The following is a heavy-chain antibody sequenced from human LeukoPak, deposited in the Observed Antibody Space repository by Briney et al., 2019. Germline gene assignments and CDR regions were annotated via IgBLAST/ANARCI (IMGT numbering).Heavy chain of an antibody. CDR3: AKERDGYNQVDY. CDR2: ISSSNSYI. Sequence: GGSLRLSCAASGFTFSSYSMNWVRQAPGKGLEWVSSISSSNSYIYYADSVKGRFTISRDNAKNSLYLQMNSLRAEDTAVYYCAKERDGYNQVDYWGQGTLVTVSS. V-gene: IGHV3-21*01. CDR1: GFTFSSYS. J-gene: IGHJ4*02. D-gene: IGHD5-24*01.